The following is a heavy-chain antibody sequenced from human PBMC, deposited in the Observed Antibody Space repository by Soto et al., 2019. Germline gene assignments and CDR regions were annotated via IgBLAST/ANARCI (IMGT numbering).Heavy chain of an antibody. CDR3: ARGLYQPLQGMFDY. V-gene: IGHV1-69*12. Sequence: QVQLVQSGAEVKKPGSSVKVSCKASGGTFSSYAISWVRQAPGQGLEWMGGIIPIFGTANYAQKFQGRVMXXAXEXXSTAYMGLSSLRSEDTAVYYCARGLYQPLQGMFDYWGQGTLVTVSS. CDR1: GGTFSSYA. CDR2: IIPIFGTA. D-gene: IGHD2-2*01. J-gene: IGHJ4*02.